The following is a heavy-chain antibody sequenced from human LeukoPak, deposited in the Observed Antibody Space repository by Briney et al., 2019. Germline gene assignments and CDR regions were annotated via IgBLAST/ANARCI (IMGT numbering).Heavy chain of an antibody. Sequence: GGSLRLSCAASGLTFYDQAMHWVRQAPGEGLEWVSLISWDGGSTYYADSVKGRFTIYRDNSKNSLYLQMNSLRAEDTALYYCAKDLVRSTDPWGQGTLVTVSS. D-gene: IGHD1-26*01. CDR1: GLTFYDQA. CDR2: ISWDGGST. CDR3: AKDLVRSTDP. J-gene: IGHJ5*02. V-gene: IGHV3-43D*04.